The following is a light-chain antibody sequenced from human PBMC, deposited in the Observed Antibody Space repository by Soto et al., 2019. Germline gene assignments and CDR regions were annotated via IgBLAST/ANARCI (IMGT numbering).Light chain of an antibody. Sequence: QSALTQPASVAGSPGQSITIPCNGTSNDIGGYNFVSWFQQHPGKAPKLLICDVTRRPSGVSDRFSGSKPGNTASLTISGLQAEDEADYYCNSYSGGNTLYVFGSGTKLTV. CDR1: SNDIGGYNF. V-gene: IGLV2-14*01. CDR3: NSYSGGNTLYV. J-gene: IGLJ1*01. CDR2: DVT.